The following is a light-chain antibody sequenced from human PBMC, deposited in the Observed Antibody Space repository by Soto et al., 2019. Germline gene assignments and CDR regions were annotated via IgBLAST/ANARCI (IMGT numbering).Light chain of an antibody. CDR1: QTISSW. CDR2: KAS. Sequence: DIQMTQSPSTLSGSVGDRFNITCRASQTISSWLDWYQQKKGKAPKLLIYKASTLKSGVPSRVRGSGAGTELTITISSLKNDDFATYYCQHYNSYSEAFGQGTKVDI. CDR3: QHYNSYSEA. V-gene: IGKV1-5*03. J-gene: IGKJ1*01.